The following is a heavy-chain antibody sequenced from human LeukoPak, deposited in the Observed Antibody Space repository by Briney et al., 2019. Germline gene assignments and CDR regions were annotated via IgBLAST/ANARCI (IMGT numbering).Heavy chain of an antibody. D-gene: IGHD3-22*01. CDR1: GFDFGADE. CDR2: FAGSDTTK. J-gene: IGHJ4*02. V-gene: IGHV3-48*03. Sequence: GGSLRLPCAASGFDFGADEMNWVRQAPGEGLEWVAYFAGSDTTKYYADSVRGRFTISRDNAKNSLYLQMNSLRAEDTALYYCTTLGYHLDSWGQGTLVTVSS. CDR3: TTLGYHLDS.